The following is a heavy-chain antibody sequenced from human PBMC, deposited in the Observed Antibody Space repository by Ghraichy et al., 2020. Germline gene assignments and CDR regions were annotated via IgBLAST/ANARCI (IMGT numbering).Heavy chain of an antibody. D-gene: IGHD3-22*01. CDR1: GFTFGDYA. V-gene: IGHV3-49*03. J-gene: IGHJ4*02. CDR3: TRDPNPHNYYDSSGYRYQYDY. Sequence: GGSLRLSCTASGFTFGDYAMSWFRQAPGKGLEWVGFIRSKAYGGTTEYASSVKGRFTISRDDSKSIAYLQMNSLKTEDTAVYYCTRDPNPHNYYDSSGYRYQYDYWGQGTLVTVSS. CDR2: IRSKAYGGTT.